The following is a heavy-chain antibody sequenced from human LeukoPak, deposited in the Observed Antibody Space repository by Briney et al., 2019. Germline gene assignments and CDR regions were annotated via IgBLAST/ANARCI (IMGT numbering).Heavy chain of an antibody. CDR1: GGSISSYY. CDR3: ARVRAYSSSWYSRDYGMDV. J-gene: IGHJ6*02. V-gene: IGHV4-59*01. Sequence: SETLSLTCTVSGGSISSYYWSWIRQPPRKGLEWIGYIYYSGSTNYNPSLKSRVTISVDTSKNQFSLKLSSVTAADTAVYYCARVRAYSSSWYSRDYGMDVWGQGTTVTVSS. CDR2: IYYSGST. D-gene: IGHD6-13*01.